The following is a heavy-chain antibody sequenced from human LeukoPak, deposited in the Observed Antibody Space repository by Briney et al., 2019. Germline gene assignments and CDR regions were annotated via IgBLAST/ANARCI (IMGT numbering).Heavy chain of an antibody. V-gene: IGHV3-9*01. Sequence: GGSLRLSCVASGFIVNDHAVHWVRQIPGKGLEWVAGVFWNGVDKGYADSVKGRFTIFRDNAKNSMYLQMSSLRIEDTALYYCSKDISAGGLDVWGPGTPVTVSS. CDR1: GFIVNDHA. D-gene: IGHD3-16*02. J-gene: IGHJ6*02. CDR3: SKDISAGGLDV. CDR2: VFWNGVDK.